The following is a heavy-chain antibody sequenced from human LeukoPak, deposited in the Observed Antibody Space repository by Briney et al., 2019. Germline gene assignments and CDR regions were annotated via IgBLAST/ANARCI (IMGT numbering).Heavy chain of an antibody. CDR3: ARARYFDWLLGEGYYYYYYMDA. CDR2: ISAYNGNT. Sequence: ASVKVSCKASGYTFTSYGISWVRQAPGQGLEWMGWISAYNGNTNYAQKLQGRVTMITDTSTSTAYMELRSLRSDDTAVYYCARARYFDWLLGEGYYYYYYMDAWGKGTTVTVSS. D-gene: IGHD3-9*01. J-gene: IGHJ6*03. V-gene: IGHV1-18*01. CDR1: GYTFTSYG.